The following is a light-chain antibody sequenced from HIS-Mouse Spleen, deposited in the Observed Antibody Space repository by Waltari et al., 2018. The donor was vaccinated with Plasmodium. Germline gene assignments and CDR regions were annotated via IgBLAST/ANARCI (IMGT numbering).Light chain of an antibody. J-gene: IGLJ2*01. V-gene: IGLV3-1*01. CDR3: QAWDSSTVV. Sequence: SYELTQPPSVSVSPGQKASIPCSGDKLGDKSACWYQQRPGPSPVLVIYQDSKRPSGIPERFSGSNSGNTATLTISGTQAMDEADYYCQAWDSSTVVFGGGTKLTVV. CDR2: QDS. CDR1: KLGDKS.